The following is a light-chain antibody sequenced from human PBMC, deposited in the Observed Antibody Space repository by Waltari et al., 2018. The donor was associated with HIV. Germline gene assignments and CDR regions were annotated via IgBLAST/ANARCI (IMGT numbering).Light chain of an antibody. J-gene: IGLJ1*01. CDR1: SSDVGSYNL. CDR3: CSYAGSRRV. CDR2: EVN. V-gene: IGLV2-23*02. Sequence: QSALTQPASVSGCPGQSITLSCTGTSSDVGSYNLVSWYQQYPGKAPKLMIYEVNKRPSGISNRFSGSKSGNTASLTISGLQAEDEADYYCCSYAGSRRVFGTGTMVTVL.